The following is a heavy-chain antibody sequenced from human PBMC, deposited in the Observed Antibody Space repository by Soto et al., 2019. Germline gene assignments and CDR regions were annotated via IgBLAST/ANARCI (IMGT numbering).Heavy chain of an antibody. J-gene: IGHJ6*02. CDR1: GGSVSCQY. D-gene: IGHD3-10*01. CDR3: ARGGITMAWNYYYYGMDV. CDR2: IIPTGST. Sequence: SETLSLTCGVSGGSVSCQYWSWIRQAPGKGLEWVGEIIPTGSTTYNPSLKSRLSISLDTSKNQVSLNLSSVSAADTAVYYCARGGITMAWNYYYYGMDVWAKGPRSPSP. V-gene: IGHV4-34*01.